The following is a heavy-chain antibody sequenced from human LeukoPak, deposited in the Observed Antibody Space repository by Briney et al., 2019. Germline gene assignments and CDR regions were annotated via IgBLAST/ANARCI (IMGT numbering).Heavy chain of an antibody. CDR2: INPNSGGT. V-gene: IGHV1-2*02. J-gene: IGHJ4*02. Sequence: ASVKVSCKASGYTFTGYYMHWVRQAPGQGLEWMGWINPNSGGTNYAQKFQGRVTITRDTSISTAYMELSRLTSDDTAVYYCARVGHPTDIVAVPAARSDLGTFDYWGQGTLVTVSS. CDR1: GYTFTGYY. CDR3: ARVGHPTDIVAVPAARSDLGTFDY. D-gene: IGHD2-2*01.